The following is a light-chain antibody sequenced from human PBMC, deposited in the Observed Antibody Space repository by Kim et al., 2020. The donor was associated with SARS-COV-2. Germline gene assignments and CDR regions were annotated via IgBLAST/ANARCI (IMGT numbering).Light chain of an antibody. V-gene: IGLV3-1*01. CDR1: KLGDKY. Sequence: VSPGQTASITCAGDKLGDKYACWYQQKPGQTPVLVIYQDSTRPSRIPERFSGSNSGNTATLTISGTQAMDEADYYCQAWDSSTGVFGGGTQLTVL. CDR2: QDS. J-gene: IGLJ2*01. CDR3: QAWDSSTGV.